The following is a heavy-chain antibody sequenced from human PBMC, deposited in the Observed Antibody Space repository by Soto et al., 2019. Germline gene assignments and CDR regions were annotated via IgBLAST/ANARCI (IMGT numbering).Heavy chain of an antibody. CDR2: ISWNSGSI. J-gene: IGHJ5*01. CDR1: GFTFDDYA. CDR3: AKDSTISAAGWFDS. V-gene: IGHV3-9*01. Sequence: GGSLRLSCAASGFTFDDYAMHWVRQAPGKGLEWVSGISWNSGSIGYADSVKGRFTISRDNAKNSLYLQMDSLRAEDTALYYCAKDSTISAAGWFDSWGQGTLVTVSS. D-gene: IGHD6-13*01.